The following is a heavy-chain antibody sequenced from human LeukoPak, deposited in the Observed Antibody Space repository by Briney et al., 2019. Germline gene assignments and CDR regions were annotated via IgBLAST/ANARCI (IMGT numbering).Heavy chain of an antibody. D-gene: IGHD3-16*02. J-gene: IGHJ4*02. Sequence: ASVKVSCKASGYTFTSYGINWVRQATGQGLEWMGWMNPNSGNTGYAQKFQGRVTMTRNTSISTAYMELSSLRSEDTAVYYCARGMRDYVWGSYRLYYFDYWGQGTLVTVSS. CDR3: ARGMRDYVWGSYRLYYFDY. CDR2: MNPNSGNT. V-gene: IGHV1-8*01. CDR1: GYTFTSYG.